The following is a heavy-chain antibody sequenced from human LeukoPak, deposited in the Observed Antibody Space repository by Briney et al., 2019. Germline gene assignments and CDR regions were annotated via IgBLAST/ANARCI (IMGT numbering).Heavy chain of an antibody. D-gene: IGHD6-13*01. CDR2: ISGSGGST. CDR3: AKIPRVSSSWFWEGPVGLDY. Sequence: PGGSLRLSCAASGFTFSSYAMSWVRQAPGKGLEWVSAISGSGGSTYYADSVKGRFTISRDNSKNTPYLQMNSLRAEDTAVYYCAKIPRVSSSWFWEGPVGLDYWGQGTLVTVSS. CDR1: GFTFSSYA. J-gene: IGHJ4*02. V-gene: IGHV3-23*01.